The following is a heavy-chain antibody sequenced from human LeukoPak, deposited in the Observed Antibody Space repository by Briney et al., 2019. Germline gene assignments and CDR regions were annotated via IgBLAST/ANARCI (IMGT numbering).Heavy chain of an antibody. CDR3: ARQGDVWGSYRFDP. CDR2: IYYSGST. J-gene: IGHJ5*02. D-gene: IGHD3-16*02. Sequence: SETLSLTCTVSGDSITNYYWSWIRQPPGKGLEWIGYIYYSGSTHYNPSLKSRVTISVDTSKDQFSLKLSSVTAADTAVYYCARQGDVWGSYRFDPWGQGTLVTVSS. V-gene: IGHV4-59*08. CDR1: GDSITNYY.